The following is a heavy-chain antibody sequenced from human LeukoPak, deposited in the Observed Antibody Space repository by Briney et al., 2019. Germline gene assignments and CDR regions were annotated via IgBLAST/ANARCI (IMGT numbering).Heavy chain of an antibody. Sequence: QSGGSLRLSCAASGFTFSSYSMNWVRQAPGKGLEWVSYISSSSSTIYYADSVKGRFTISRDNAKNSLYLQMNSLRAEDTAVYYCAREDIAVAGTYFDPWGQGTLVTVSS. D-gene: IGHD6-19*01. J-gene: IGHJ5*02. CDR3: AREDIAVAGTYFDP. CDR1: GFTFSSYS. V-gene: IGHV3-48*04. CDR2: ISSSSSTI.